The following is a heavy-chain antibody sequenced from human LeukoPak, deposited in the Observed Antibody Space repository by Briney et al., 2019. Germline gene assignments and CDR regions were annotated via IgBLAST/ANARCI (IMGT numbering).Heavy chain of an antibody. CDR2: IYYTGST. D-gene: IGHD1-26*01. CDR1: GGSISSSY. CDR3: ARGATAWVHFDY. V-gene: IGHV4-59*01. Sequence: SETLSLTCTVSGGSISSSYWSWIRQPPGKGLEWIGYIYYTGSTSYNPSLKSRVTMSLDTSKNRFSLKLSSVTAADTAVYCCARGATAWVHFDYWGQGTLVTVSS. J-gene: IGHJ4*02.